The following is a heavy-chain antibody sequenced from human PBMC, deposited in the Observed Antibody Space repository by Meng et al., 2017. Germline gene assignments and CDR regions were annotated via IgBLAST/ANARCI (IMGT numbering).Heavy chain of an antibody. CDR3: ARDLSLRIAVAGRKSYYYYYGMDV. D-gene: IGHD6-19*01. J-gene: IGHJ6*02. CDR1: GFTFSSYD. CDR2: IGTAGDT. V-gene: IGHV3-13*01. Sequence: GGSLRLSCAASGFTFSSYDMHWVRQATGKGLEWVSAIGTAGDTYYPGSVKGRFTISRDNAKNSLYLQMNSLRAEDTAVYYCARDLSLRIAVAGRKSYYYYYGMDVWGQGTTVTVSS.